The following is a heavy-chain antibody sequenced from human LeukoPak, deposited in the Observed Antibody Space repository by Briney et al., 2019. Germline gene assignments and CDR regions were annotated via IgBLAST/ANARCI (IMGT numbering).Heavy chain of an antibody. D-gene: IGHD2-15*01. CDR2: ISGSGGST. Sequence: GGSLRLSCAASGFTFSSYGMSWVRQAQGKGLEGVSAISGSGGSTYYADSVKGRFTISRDNSKNTLYLQMNSLRAEDTAVYYCARVLRYCSGGNCYSGGLGYMDVWGKGTTVTISS. V-gene: IGHV3-23*01. J-gene: IGHJ6*03. CDR1: GFTFSSYG. CDR3: ARVLRYCSGGNCYSGGLGYMDV.